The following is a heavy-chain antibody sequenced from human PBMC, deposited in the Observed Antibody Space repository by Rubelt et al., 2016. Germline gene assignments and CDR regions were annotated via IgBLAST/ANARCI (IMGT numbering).Heavy chain of an antibody. V-gene: IGHV3-23*01. CDR1: GFTFSSYA. D-gene: IGHD3-3*01. Sequence: VLPGGSLRLSCAASGFTFSSYAMSWVRQAPGKGLEWVSVISGSGGSTYYADSVKGRLTIYRDNSKKTLYLQMTRLRTEDTAVYYCAKDFRIRFLEWLWDYWGQGTLVTVSS. CDR2: ISGSGGST. CDR3: AKDFRIRFLEWLWDY. J-gene: IGHJ4*02.